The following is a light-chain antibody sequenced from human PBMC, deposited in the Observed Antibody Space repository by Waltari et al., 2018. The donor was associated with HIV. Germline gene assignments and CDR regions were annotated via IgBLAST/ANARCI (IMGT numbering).Light chain of an antibody. Sequence: QSALTQPASVSGSPGQSLTISCTGTSRNVRNYNLVTWYQNQPGKANKRLIYEVSNRPSGLSNCFSGCKSGNTASMTISGLQAEDEADYYCSSYTYGVLVFGGGTKLTVL. CDR1: SRNVRNYNL. CDR3: SSYTYGVLV. J-gene: IGLJ2*01. CDR2: EVS. V-gene: IGLV2-14*02.